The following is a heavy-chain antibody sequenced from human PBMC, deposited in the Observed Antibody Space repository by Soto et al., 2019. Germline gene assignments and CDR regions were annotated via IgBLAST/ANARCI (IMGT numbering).Heavy chain of an antibody. CDR3: ARESAAATYRPLDY. Sequence: KPWETLSLTCNDSGGSISSYFWSWIRQPAGKGLEWIGRIYTSETTNYNPSLKSRVTMSVDTSKNQFSLKVNSVTAADTAVYYCARESAAATYRPLDYWGQGTLVTVSS. CDR2: IYTSETT. D-gene: IGHD3-16*01. J-gene: IGHJ4*02. CDR1: GGSISSYF. V-gene: IGHV4-4*07.